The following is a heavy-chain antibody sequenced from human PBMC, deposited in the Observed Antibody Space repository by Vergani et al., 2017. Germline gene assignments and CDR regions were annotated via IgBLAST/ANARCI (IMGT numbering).Heavy chain of an antibody. V-gene: IGHV3-9*01. CDR1: GFTFDDYA. CDR3: AKDKDYYGMDV. Sequence: EVQLVESGGGLVQPGRSLRLSCAASGFTFDDYAMHWVRQAPGKGLEWVSGISWNSGSIGYADSVKGRFTSSRDNAKNSLYLQMNSLRAEDTALYYCAKDKDYYGMDVWGQGTTVTVSS. CDR2: ISWNSGSI. J-gene: IGHJ6*02.